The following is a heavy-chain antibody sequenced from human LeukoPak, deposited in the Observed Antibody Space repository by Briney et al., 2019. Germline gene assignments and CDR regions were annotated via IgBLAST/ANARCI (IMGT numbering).Heavy chain of an antibody. CDR2: ISYSGST. J-gene: IGHJ3*02. Sequence: SGTLSLTCTVSGGSIRGYYWNWIRQPPGEGLQWIGYISYSGSTNYNPSLKSRVTISVDTSRNQVSLKLTSMTAADTGVYYCARTNTFYIGGQGTMVNVS. CDR3: ARTNTFYI. V-gene: IGHV4-59*01. CDR1: GGSIRGYY.